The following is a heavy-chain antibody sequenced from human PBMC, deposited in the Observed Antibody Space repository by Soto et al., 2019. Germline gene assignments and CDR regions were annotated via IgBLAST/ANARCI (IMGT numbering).Heavy chain of an antibody. CDR1: GGTFSSYA. J-gene: IGHJ4*02. D-gene: IGHD6-19*01. CDR3: XXXXXXXXGWYCDY. V-gene: IGHV1-69*01. Sequence: QVQLVQSGAEVKKPGSSVKVSCKASGGTFSSYAISWVRQAPGXXXXWMGGIIPIFGTANYAQKFQGRVTITAXESTXXXXXXLXSLXXXXXXXXXXXXXXXXXXGWYCDYWGQGTLVTVSS. CDR2: IIPIFGTA.